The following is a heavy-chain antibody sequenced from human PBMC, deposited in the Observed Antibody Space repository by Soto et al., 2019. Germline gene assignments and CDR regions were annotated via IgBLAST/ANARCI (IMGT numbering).Heavy chain of an antibody. Sequence: QVQLVQSGTEVKKTGSSVKVSCKASGGTFSTFGISWVRQAPGQGLEWMGGIIPFFGTARYSQKFEDRITITADESTNTVHMDLRSLTSEDTAIYYCAKSAPMDAGDKYYYDFWGQGALVTVSS. CDR2: IIPFFGTA. J-gene: IGHJ4*02. V-gene: IGHV1-69*01. CDR1: GGTFSTFG. CDR3: AKSAPMDAGDKYYYDF. D-gene: IGHD4-17*01.